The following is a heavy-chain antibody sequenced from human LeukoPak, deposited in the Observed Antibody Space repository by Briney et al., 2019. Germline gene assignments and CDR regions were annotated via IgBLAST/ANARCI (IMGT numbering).Heavy chain of an antibody. CDR2: IYNIGST. V-gene: IGHV4-59*01. CDR1: GGSISRYY. J-gene: IGHJ4*02. CDR3: ARDRAAGSFDY. Sequence: PSETLCLTCAVSGGSISRYYWSWIRQPPGKGLEWIGYIYNIGSTNYNPSLKSRVTISVDTTKNQISQKVSSVTAAKTVVYYCARDRAAGSFDYWGQGTPVTVSS. D-gene: IGHD6-13*01.